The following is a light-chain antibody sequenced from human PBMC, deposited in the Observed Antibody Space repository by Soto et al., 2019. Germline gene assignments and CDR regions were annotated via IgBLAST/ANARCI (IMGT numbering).Light chain of an antibody. J-gene: IGKJ5*01. CDR2: GAS. CDR3: QQYTGPPTT. CDR1: QSVSSSY. Sequence: EIVLTQSPGTLSLSPGERATLSCXXSQSVSSSYLAWCQQRPGQAPRVXIYGASTRAAGIPDRFSGSGAGTDFTLTITRLEPEDSAVYFCQQYTGPPTTFGQGTRLEIK. V-gene: IGKV3-20*01.